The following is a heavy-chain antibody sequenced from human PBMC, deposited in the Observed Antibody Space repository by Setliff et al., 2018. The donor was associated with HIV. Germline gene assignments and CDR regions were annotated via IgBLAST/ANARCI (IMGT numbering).Heavy chain of an antibody. D-gene: IGHD6-13*01. J-gene: IGHJ3*02. CDR1: GYTFTSYG. CDR2: ISAILNVA. CDR3: ARVLKGYSSSYEAFDI. V-gene: IGHV1-69*10. Sequence: SVKVSCKASGYTFTSYGISWVRQAPGQGLEWMGWISAILNVAKYPQKFHGRVTITADKSTSTVYMELSSLRSEDTAMYYCARVLKGYSSSYEAFDIWGQGTKVTVSS.